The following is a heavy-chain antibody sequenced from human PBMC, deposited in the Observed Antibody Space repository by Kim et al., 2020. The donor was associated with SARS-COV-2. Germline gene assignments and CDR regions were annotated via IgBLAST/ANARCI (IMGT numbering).Heavy chain of an antibody. J-gene: IGHJ4*02. V-gene: IGHV3-53*01. CDR1: GFTVSRNS. CDR3: ARDPGYCSGVSCYSGVYFDY. Sequence: GGSLRLSCAASGFTVSRNSMSWVRQAPGKGLEWVSVIYSGGSTYYADSVKGRFTISRDNSKNTLYLQMNSRRAEDTAVYYCARDPGYCSGVSCYSGVYFDYWGQGTLVTVSS. CDR2: IYSGGST. D-gene: IGHD2-15*01.